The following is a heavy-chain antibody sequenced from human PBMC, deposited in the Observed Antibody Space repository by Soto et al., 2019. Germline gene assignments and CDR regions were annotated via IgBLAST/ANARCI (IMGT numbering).Heavy chain of an antibody. CDR3: TTDQARGVNGYYYYGMDV. Sequence: GGSLRLSCAASGFTFSNAWMSWVRQAPGKGLEWVGRIKSKTDGGTTDYAAPVKGRFTISRDDSKNKLYLQMNSLKTEDTAVYYCTTDQARGVNGYYYYGMDVWGQGTTVTVSS. D-gene: IGHD6-6*01. V-gene: IGHV3-15*01. J-gene: IGHJ6*02. CDR1: GFTFSNAW. CDR2: IKSKTDGGTT.